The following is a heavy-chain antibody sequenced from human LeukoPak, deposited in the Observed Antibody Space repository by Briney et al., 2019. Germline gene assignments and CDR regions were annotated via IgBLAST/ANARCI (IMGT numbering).Heavy chain of an antibody. D-gene: IGHD2-15*01. CDR1: GGSISSYY. CDR3: ARARCSGGSCYSYFWFDP. Sequence: SETLSLTCTVSGGSISSYYWSWIRQPAGKGLEWIGRIYTSGSTNYNPSLKSRVTMSVDTSKNQFSLKLSSVTAADTAVYYCARARCSGGSCYSYFWFDPWGQGTLATVSS. V-gene: IGHV4-4*07. CDR2: IYTSGST. J-gene: IGHJ5*02.